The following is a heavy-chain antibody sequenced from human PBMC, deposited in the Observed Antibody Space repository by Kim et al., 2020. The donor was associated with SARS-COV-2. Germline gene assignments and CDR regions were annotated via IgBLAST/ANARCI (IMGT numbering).Heavy chain of an antibody. CDR3: ARHSPTYYYDSSGFADY. CDR2: IYYSGST. D-gene: IGHD3-22*01. V-gene: IGHV4-39*01. CDR1: GGSISSSSYY. Sequence: SETLSLTCTVSGGSISSSSYYWGWIRQPPGKGLEWIGSIYYSGSTYYNSSLKSRVTISVDTSKNQFSLRLSSVTAADTAVYYCARHSPTYYYDSSGFADYWGQGTLVTVSS. J-gene: IGHJ4*02.